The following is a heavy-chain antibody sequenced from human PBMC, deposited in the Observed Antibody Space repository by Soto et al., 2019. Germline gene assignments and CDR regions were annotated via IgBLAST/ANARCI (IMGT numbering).Heavy chain of an antibody. CDR2: INPSGGST. V-gene: IGHV1-46*01. Sequence: QVQLVQSGAEVKKPGASVKVSCKASGYTFTSYYMHWVRQAPGQGLEWMGIINPSGGSTSYAQKYQRRVTRTRDTSTSTVYMELSSLRSEDTAVYYCARDLYSEDAFDIWGKGTMVTVSS. CDR3: ARDLYSEDAFDI. CDR1: GYTFTSYY. J-gene: IGHJ3*02. D-gene: IGHD6-13*01.